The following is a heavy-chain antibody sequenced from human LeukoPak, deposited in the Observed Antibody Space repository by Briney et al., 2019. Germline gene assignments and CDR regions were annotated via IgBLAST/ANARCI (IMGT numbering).Heavy chain of an antibody. D-gene: IGHD3-10*01. CDR3: ARDGDYGSGSSDY. Sequence: RASVKVSCKTSGYTFTGYYVHWVRQAPGQGLGWMGWINPNSGGTDYAQKFQGRVTMTRDTSISTAYMELSRLRSDDTAVYYCARDGDYGSGSSDYWGQGTLVTVSS. CDR2: INPNSGGT. CDR1: GYTFTGYY. V-gene: IGHV1-2*02. J-gene: IGHJ4*02.